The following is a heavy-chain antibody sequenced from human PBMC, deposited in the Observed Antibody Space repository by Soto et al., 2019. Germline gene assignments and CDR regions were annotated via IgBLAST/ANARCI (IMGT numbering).Heavy chain of an antibody. Sequence: QVQLQQWGAGLLKPSETLSLTCAVYGGSFSGYYWSWIRQPPGKGLEWIGEINHSGSTNYNPSLKSRVTISVDTSKHQFSLKRSSVTAAYTAVYDGARRRGTTVTRYWYFDLWGRGTLVTVSS. J-gene: IGHJ2*01. CDR3: ARRRGTTVTRYWYFDL. CDR2: INHSGST. V-gene: IGHV4-34*01. CDR1: GGSFSGYY. D-gene: IGHD4-17*01.